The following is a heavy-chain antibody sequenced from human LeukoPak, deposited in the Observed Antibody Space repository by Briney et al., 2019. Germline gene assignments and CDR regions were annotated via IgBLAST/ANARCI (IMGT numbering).Heavy chain of an antibody. J-gene: IGHJ4*02. CDR3: ARDRRYSSSWYPWSY. D-gene: IGHD6-13*01. Sequence: ASVKVSCKASGYTFTGYYMHWVRQAPGQGLEWMGWINPNSGGTNYAQKLQGRVTMTTDTSTSTAYMELRSLRSDDTAVYYCARDRRYSSSWYPWSYWGQGTLVTVSS. CDR1: GYTFTGYY. V-gene: IGHV1-2*02. CDR2: INPNSGGT.